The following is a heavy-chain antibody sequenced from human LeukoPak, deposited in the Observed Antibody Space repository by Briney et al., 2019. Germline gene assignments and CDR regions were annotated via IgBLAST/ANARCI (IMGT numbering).Heavy chain of an antibody. CDR3: ARSDLSLV. J-gene: IGHJ6*03. Sequence: PGGSLRLSCAASGFTFRSFDMNWVRQAPGNVLAFVAYISNSDNTIFSAASVRVPFTISRDAAKNSLYLQMNSLRVEDTATYYCARSDLSLVWGKGTTVTVSS. CDR2: ISNSDNTI. V-gene: IGHV3-48*03. CDR1: GFTFRSFD.